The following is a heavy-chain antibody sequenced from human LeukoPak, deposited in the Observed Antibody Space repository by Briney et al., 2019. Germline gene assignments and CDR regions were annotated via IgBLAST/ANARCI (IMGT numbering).Heavy chain of an antibody. Sequence: SETLSLTCTVSGGSISSGDYYWSWIRQPPGKGLEWIGYIYYSGSTYYNPSLKSRVTISVDKSKNQFSLKLSSVTAADTAVYYCARGKGEYSGYDLLIYFDYWGQGTLVTVSS. CDR1: GGSISSGDYY. D-gene: IGHD5-12*01. J-gene: IGHJ4*02. V-gene: IGHV4-30-4*01. CDR3: ARGKGEYSGYDLLIYFDY. CDR2: IYYSGST.